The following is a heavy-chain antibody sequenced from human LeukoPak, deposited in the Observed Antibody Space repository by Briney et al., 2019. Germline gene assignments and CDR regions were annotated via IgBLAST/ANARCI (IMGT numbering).Heavy chain of an antibody. D-gene: IGHD3-22*01. Sequence: GGSLRLSCADSGFTLSSYWMSWVRQAPGKRLEWVANIKEDGSKKYYVDSVKGRFTISRDNAKNSLYLQMNSLRAEDTAVYYCARVAYYDSSGYLSHYFDYWGQGTLVTVSS. CDR2: IKEDGSKK. V-gene: IGHV3-7*01. CDR3: ARVAYYDSSGYLSHYFDY. J-gene: IGHJ4*02. CDR1: GFTLSSYW.